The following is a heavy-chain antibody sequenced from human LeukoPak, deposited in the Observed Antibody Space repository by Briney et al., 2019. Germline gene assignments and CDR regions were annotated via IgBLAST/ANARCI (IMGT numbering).Heavy chain of an antibody. V-gene: IGHV2-5*02. CDR1: GFSLSSSGVG. CDR3: AHSGDGHWFDP. J-gene: IGHJ5*02. Sequence: SGPTLVKPTQTLTLTCTLSGFSLSSSGVGVGWIRQPRGKALEWLALIYWDDDKRYSPSLRSRLTITKDTSKNQVVLTMTNMDPVDTATYYCAHSGDGHWFDPWGQGTLVTVSS. CDR2: IYWDDDK. D-gene: IGHD3-10*01.